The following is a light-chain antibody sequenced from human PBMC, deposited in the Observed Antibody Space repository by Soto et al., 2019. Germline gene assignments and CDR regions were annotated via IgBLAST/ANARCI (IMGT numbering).Light chain of an antibody. CDR3: QQSYSTHT. V-gene: IGKV1-39*01. J-gene: IGKJ5*01. Sequence: DIQMTQSPSSLSASVGDRVTITCRASQSIGSYLNWYHQKPGKAPKLLIYAASNLQSGVPSRFSGSGSGTDFTLTISSLQPEDFATYYCQQSYSTHTFGQGTRLEIK. CDR1: QSIGSY. CDR2: AAS.